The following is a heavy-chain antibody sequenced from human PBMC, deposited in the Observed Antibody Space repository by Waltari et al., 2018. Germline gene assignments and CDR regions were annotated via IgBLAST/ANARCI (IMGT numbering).Heavy chain of an antibody. CDR2: ISGDGDNT. J-gene: IGHJ4*02. CDR1: GFIFDDYA. V-gene: IGHV3-43*02. Sequence: EVQLVGSGVGVVQPGGSLRLSCAASGFIFDDYAMFWVRQAPGKGLEWVSLISGDGDNTYYADSVKGRFTISRDNSKNSLFLQMNSLRTEDTALYYCATDLLRETFDSWGQGTLVTVSS. D-gene: IGHD4-17*01. CDR3: ATDLLRETFDS.